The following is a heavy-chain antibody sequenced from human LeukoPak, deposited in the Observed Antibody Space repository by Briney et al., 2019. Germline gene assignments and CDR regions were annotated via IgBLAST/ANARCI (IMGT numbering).Heavy chain of an antibody. CDR1: GFTVSSNY. CDR3: ARDRRIAAAGGAFDY. D-gene: IGHD6-13*01. Sequence: GGSLRLSCAASGFTVSSNYMSWVRQAPGKGLEWVSVIYTIGSTYYADSVKGRFTISRDNSKNTVYLQMNSLRAEDTAVYYCARDRRIAAAGGAFDYWGQGTLVTVSS. V-gene: IGHV3-66*01. J-gene: IGHJ4*02. CDR2: IYTIGST.